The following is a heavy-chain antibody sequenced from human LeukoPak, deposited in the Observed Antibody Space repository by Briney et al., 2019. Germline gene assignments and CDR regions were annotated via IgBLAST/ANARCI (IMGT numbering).Heavy chain of an antibody. CDR1: GFTFSSYW. Sequence: GGSLRLSCAASGFTFSSYWMHWVRQVPGKGLVWVSRINSDGSSTSYADSVKGRFTISRDNAKNSLYLQMNSLRVEDTAVYYCAKLAKYFYGSETYYFFEHWGQGTPVTASS. J-gene: IGHJ4*02. CDR3: AKLAKYFYGSETYYFFEH. CDR2: INSDGSST. V-gene: IGHV3-74*01. D-gene: IGHD3-10*01.